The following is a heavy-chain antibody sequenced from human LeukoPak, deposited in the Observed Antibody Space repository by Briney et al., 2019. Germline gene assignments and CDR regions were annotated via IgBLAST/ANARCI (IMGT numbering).Heavy chain of an antibody. CDR1: GFTFSSYA. CDR3: AKAGKNRESYY. V-gene: IGHV3-23*01. J-gene: IGHJ4*02. Sequence: GGSLRLSCAASGFTFSSYAMSWVRQAPGKGLEWVSAISGSGGSTYYADSVKGRFTISRDDSKNTLYLQMNSLRAEDTAVYYCAKAGKNRESYYWGQGTLVTVSS. CDR2: ISGSGGST.